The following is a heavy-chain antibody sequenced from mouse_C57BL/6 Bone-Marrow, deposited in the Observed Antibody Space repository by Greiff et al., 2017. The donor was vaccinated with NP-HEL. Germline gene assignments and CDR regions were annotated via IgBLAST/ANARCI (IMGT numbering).Heavy chain of an antibody. J-gene: IGHJ2*01. CDR2: IDPSDSYT. CDR1: GYTFTSYW. V-gene: IGHV1-50*01. CDR3: ATEVITTTLYYFDY. D-gene: IGHD2-4*01. Sequence: QVQLQQPGAELVKPGASVKLSCKASGYTFTSYWMQWVKQRPGQGLEWIGEIDPSDSYTNYNQKFKGKATLTVDTSSSTAYMQLSSLTSEDSAVYYCATEVITTTLYYFDYWGQGTTLTVSS.